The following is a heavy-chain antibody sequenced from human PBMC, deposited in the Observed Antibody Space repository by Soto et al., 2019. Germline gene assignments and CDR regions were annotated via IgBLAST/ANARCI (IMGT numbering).Heavy chain of an antibody. J-gene: IGHJ4*02. CDR1: GYTFSNYG. Sequence: ASVKVSCKASGYTFSNYGISWVRQAPGQGLERMGWINTYNGNTNHAEKFQGRVTITRDTSTSTVYMELSSLTSEDTAIYYCARDDSGFSGSHYIDYFNYWGQGALVTVSS. D-gene: IGHD1-26*01. CDR3: ARDDSGFSGSHYIDYFNY. CDR2: INTYNGNT. V-gene: IGHV1-18*01.